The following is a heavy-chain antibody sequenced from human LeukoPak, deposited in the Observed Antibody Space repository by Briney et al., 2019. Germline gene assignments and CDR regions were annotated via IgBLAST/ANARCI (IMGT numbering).Heavy chain of an antibody. CDR2: IYYSGST. D-gene: IGHD1-26*01. CDR3: ARPWDPPAFDI. CDR1: GGSISSYY. Sequence: SETLSLTCTVSGGSISSYYWSWIRQPPGKGLEWIGYIYYSGSTNYNPSLKSRVTISVDTSKNQFSLRLSSVTAADTAVYYCARPWDPPAFDIWGQGTMVTVSS. J-gene: IGHJ3*02. V-gene: IGHV4-59*01.